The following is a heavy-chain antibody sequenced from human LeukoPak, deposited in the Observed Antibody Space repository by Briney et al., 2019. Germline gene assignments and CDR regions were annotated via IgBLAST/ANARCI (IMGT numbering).Heavy chain of an antibody. Sequence: GGSLGLSCAASGFTFRDYAMTWIRQAPGKGLEWISYIKKRSAATYYADSVAGRFVIPRDDAKNSLNLHLTNLRVEDTATYFCARIWSARDWFDPWGQGT. D-gene: IGHD1-1*01. CDR1: GFTFRDYA. V-gene: IGHV3-11*01. J-gene: IGHJ5*02. CDR3: ARIWSARDWFDP. CDR2: IKKRSAAT.